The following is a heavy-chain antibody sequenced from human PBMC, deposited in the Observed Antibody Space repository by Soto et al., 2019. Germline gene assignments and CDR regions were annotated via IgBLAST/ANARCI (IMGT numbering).Heavy chain of an antibody. D-gene: IGHD3-10*01. CDR1: GFTFSSYS. V-gene: IGHV3-21*01. Sequence: GGSLRLSCAASGFTFSSYSMNWVRQAPGKGLEWVSSISSSSSYIYYADSVKGRFTISRDNAKNSLYLQMNSLRAEDTAVYYCASFVRGALLQYYYYYYYMDVWGKGTTVTVSS. J-gene: IGHJ6*03. CDR2: ISSSSSYI. CDR3: ASFVRGALLQYYYYYYYMDV.